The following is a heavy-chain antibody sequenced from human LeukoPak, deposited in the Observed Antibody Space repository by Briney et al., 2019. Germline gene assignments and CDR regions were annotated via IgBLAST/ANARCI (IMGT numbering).Heavy chain of an antibody. J-gene: IGHJ4*02. CDR3: AKCARVDWLPIDY. CDR2: ISGSGGST. Sequence: GGSLRLSCAASGFTFSTCAMGWVRQAPGKGLGWVSAISGSGGSTFYADSVKGRFTISRDTSKNTLYLQMNSLRAEDTAVYYCAKCARVDWLPIDYWGQGTLVTVSS. V-gene: IGHV3-23*01. D-gene: IGHD3-9*01. CDR1: GFTFSTCA.